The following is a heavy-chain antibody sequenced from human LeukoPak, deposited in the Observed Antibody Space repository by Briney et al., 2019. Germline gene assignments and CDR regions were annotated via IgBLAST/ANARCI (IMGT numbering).Heavy chain of an antibody. CDR3: ASRRGGGYTYGTDAFDI. CDR2: IYSGGGT. V-gene: IGHV3-66*01. CDR1: GFIVSRNY. J-gene: IGHJ3*02. Sequence: PGGSLRLSCAASGFIVSRNYMSWVRQAPGKGLEWVSVIYSGGGTDYADSVKGRFTISRDISKNTLYLQMDSLRAEDTAMYYCASRRGGGYTYGTDAFDIWGQGRMVTVSS. D-gene: IGHD5-18*01.